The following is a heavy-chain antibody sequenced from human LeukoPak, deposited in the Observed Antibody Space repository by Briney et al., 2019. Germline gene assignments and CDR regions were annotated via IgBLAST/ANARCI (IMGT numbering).Heavy chain of an antibody. CDR3: VFVKRNTNWFDP. CDR2: LYSGGTT. J-gene: IGHJ5*02. D-gene: IGHD1/OR15-1a*01. Sequence: PAGSLRLSCAASGFTVSSNYMSWVRQAPGKGLKCVSILYSGGTTYYADSVKGRFTISRDNSKNTLSLHMNNVRAEDTAVYYCVFVKRNTNWFDPWGQGTLVTVSS. V-gene: IGHV3-53*01. CDR1: GFTVSSNY.